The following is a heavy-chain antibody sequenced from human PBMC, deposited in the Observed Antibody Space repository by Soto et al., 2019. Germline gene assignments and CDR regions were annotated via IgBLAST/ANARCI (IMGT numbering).Heavy chain of an antibody. D-gene: IGHD2-8*02. J-gene: IGHJ5*02. CDR2: ISYDGNNK. CDR3: AREGQVWYNWFDP. CDR1: GFTFNQYA. V-gene: IGHV3-30*04. Sequence: PGGALRLSCAASGFTFNQYAIHWGRQAPGKGLEWVTVISYDGNNKYYADSVKGRFTISRDNSKNTVFLQMNSLRPDDMAVYYCAREGQVWYNWFDPWGQGTLVTVSS.